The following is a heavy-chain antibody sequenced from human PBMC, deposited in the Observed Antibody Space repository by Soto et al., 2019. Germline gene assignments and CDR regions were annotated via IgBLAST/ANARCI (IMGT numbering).Heavy chain of an antibody. CDR1: GGTFNTYA. Sequence: QMQLVQSGAEVQERGSSVKISCKTSGGTFNTYALTWVRQAPGQGLEWIGGIIPIFGIKNVAQRFQGRVTINADESLTTAYMEMTSLRSDDMAVYYCAKEAGDHWGQGTLVTVSS. D-gene: IGHD3-10*01. CDR3: AKEAGDH. V-gene: IGHV1-69*01. J-gene: IGHJ4*02. CDR2: IIPIFGIK.